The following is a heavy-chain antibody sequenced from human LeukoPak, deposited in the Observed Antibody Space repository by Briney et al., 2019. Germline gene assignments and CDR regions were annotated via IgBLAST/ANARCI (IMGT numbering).Heavy chain of an antibody. CDR1: GGTFSIYT. CDR2: IIPILGIA. J-gene: IGHJ4*02. D-gene: IGHD5-12*01. V-gene: IGHV1-69*02. Sequence: ASVKVSCKASGGTFSIYTISWVRQAPGQGLEWMGRIIPILGIANYAQKFQGRVTITADKSTSTAYMELSSLGSEDTAVYYCARMGGYSGYDFGYWGQGTLVTVSS. CDR3: ARMGGYSGYDFGY.